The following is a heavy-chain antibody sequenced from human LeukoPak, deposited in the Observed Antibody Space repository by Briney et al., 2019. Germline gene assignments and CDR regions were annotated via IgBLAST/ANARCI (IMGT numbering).Heavy chain of an antibody. CDR3: AKDAQRGFDYSNSLEY. J-gene: IGHJ4*02. D-gene: IGHD4-11*01. Sequence: GGSLRLSCAASGFTFRTYGMHWVRQAPGKGLEWVAVIWSDATEKYYGDAVKGRFTISRDNSRNTLYLQMNSLRVEDTAVYYCAKDAQRGFDYSNSLEYWGQGTLVTVSS. CDR2: IWSDATEK. V-gene: IGHV3-33*06. CDR1: GFTFRTYG.